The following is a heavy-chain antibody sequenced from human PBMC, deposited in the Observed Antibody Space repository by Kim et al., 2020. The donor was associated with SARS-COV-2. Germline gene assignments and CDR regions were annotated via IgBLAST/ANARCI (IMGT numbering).Heavy chain of an antibody. J-gene: IGHJ6*03. Sequence: SETLSLTCSVSGDSIRSGPYYWGWIRQSPGKGLEWLGAISYSGTPYYNTNKPTLRSRVTFSVDTSRNQFSLSLPSVTAADTAVYYCARHTLVSYFYY. CDR2: ISYSGTP. CDR3: ARHTLVSYFYY. CDR1: GDSIRSGPYY. V-gene: IGHV4-39*01.